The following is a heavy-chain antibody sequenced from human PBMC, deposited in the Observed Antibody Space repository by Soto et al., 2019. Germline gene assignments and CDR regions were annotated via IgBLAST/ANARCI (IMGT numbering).Heavy chain of an antibody. J-gene: IGHJ6*02. CDR3: AKDGMEDTAMVWYYYYGMDV. D-gene: IGHD5-18*01. CDR2: ISFDGSNK. V-gene: IGHV3-30*18. Sequence: PGGSLRLSCAGSGFIFSSYGMHWVRQAPGKGLEWVAVISFDGSNKYYADSVNGRFTISRDNSKNTLYLQMNSLRAEDTAVYYCAKDGMEDTAMVWYYYYGMDVWGQGTTVTVSS. CDR1: GFIFSSYG.